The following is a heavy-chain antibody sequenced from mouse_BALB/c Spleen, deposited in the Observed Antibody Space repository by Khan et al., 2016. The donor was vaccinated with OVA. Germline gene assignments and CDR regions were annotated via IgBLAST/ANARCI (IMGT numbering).Heavy chain of an antibody. J-gene: IGHJ4*01. CDR2: IWAGGST. CDR3: ATIFYGKGYYAIDY. CDR1: GFSLTTYG. V-gene: IGHV2-9*02. Sequence: QVQLKQSGPGLVAPSQSLSITCTVSGFSLTTYGVNWVRQPPGKGLEWLGVIWAGGSTNYNSALMSRLSISKDKSKSQVFLKINSLQIADTAVYYCATIFYGKGYYAIDYWGQGTSVTVSS. D-gene: IGHD2-1*01.